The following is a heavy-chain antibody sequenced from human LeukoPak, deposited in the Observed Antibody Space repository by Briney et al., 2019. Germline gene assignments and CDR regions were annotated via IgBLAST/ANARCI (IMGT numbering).Heavy chain of an antibody. CDR3: TRDPRHNDY. J-gene: IGHJ4*02. CDR2: ISGSSSDV. V-gene: IGHV3-11*01. Sequence: GGSLRLSCAASGFTFSDSYMTWIRQAPGKGLELLSYISGSSSDVNYIDSVRGRFTISRDNAKNSLYLHMNSLTVEDTAVYYCTRDPRHNDYWGQGTLVTVSS. CDR1: GFTFSDSY.